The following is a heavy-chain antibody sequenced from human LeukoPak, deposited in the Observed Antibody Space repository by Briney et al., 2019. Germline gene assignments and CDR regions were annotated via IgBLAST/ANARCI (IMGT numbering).Heavy chain of an antibody. J-gene: IGHJ3*02. CDR2: ISGSGGST. Sequence: GGSLRLSCAASGFTFSSYAMSWVRQAPGKGLEWVSAISGSGGSTYYADSVKGRFTISRDNSKNTLYLQMNSLRAEDTAVYYCANPSTPDYYDSSGYYRGDAFDIWGRGTMVTVSS. CDR1: GFTFSSYA. D-gene: IGHD3-22*01. V-gene: IGHV3-23*01. CDR3: ANPSTPDYYDSSGYYRGDAFDI.